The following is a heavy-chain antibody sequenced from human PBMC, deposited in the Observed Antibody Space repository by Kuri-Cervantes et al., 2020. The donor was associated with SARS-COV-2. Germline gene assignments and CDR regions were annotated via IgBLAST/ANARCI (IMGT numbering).Heavy chain of an antibody. D-gene: IGHD3-22*01. CDR3: ARDLRYDDSGYYYPLTD. CDR2: INHSGST. CDR1: GGSFSGYY. V-gene: IGHV4-34*01. Sequence: LSCAVYGGSFSGYYWSWIRQPPGKGLEWIGEINHSGSTNYNPSLKSRVTISVDTSKNQSSLKLSSVTAADTAVYYCARDLRYDDSGYYYPLTDWGQGTRVTVSS. J-gene: IGHJ4*02.